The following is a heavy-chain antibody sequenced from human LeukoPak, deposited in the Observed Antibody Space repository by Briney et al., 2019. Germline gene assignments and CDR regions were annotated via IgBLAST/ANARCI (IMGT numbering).Heavy chain of an antibody. V-gene: IGHV4-34*01. CDR2: INHSGTT. CDR3: ARSQILTGYQRFDY. J-gene: IGHJ4*02. Sequence: PSETLSLTCAVYGGSLSGYYWSWIRQPPGKGLEWIGEINHSGTTNYNPSLKSRVTISVDTSKNQFSLKLSSVTAADTAVYYCARSQILTGYQRFDYWGQGTLVTVSS. D-gene: IGHD3-9*01. CDR1: GGSLSGYY.